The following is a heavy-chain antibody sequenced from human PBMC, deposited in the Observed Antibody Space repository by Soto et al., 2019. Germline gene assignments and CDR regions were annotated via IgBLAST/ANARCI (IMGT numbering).Heavy chain of an antibody. D-gene: IGHD6-6*01. CDR1: GGSISSGAYS. CDR2: IYHRGTS. CDR3: ARGFEYSSSSGWFDP. V-gene: IGHV4-30-2*01. J-gene: IGHJ5*02. Sequence: SETLSLTCTVSGGSISSGAYSWSWIRLPPGKRLEWIGYIYHRGTSHYNPPLKSRVTMSVDRSRNQFSLKLSSVTAADTAVYYCARGFEYSSSSGWFDPWGQGTLVTVSS.